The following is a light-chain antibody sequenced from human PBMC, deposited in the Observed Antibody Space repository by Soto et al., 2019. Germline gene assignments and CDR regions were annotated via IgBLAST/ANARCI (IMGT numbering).Light chain of an antibody. CDR3: QQRSNWPPLT. J-gene: IGKJ4*01. V-gene: IGKV3-11*01. CDR1: QSVGSY. Sequence: PGDRATLSCRASQSVGSYLAWYQQKPGQTPRLLIYDASNRATGIPARFSGSGSGTDFTLTISSLEPEDFAIYYCQQRSNWPPLTFGGGTKVEIK. CDR2: DAS.